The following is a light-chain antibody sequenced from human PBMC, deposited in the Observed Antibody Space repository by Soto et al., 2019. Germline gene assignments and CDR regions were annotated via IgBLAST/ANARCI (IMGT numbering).Light chain of an antibody. V-gene: IGLV3-25*02. J-gene: IGLJ1*01. CDR3: LSAASSRIYV. CDR2: KDT. Sequence: SYELTQPPSVSVSPGQTARITCSGDELPKEYAYWYQQKPGQAPLLVIYKDTERPSGIPERFSASSSGTTVTLTISGVQAEDEGDYYCLSAASSRIYVFGTGTKLTVL. CDR1: ELPKEY.